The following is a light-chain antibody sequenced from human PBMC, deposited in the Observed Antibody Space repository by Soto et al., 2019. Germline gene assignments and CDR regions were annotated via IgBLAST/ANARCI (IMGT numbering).Light chain of an antibody. Sequence: DIQMTQSPSTLSASVGDRVTITCRASQTISSWLAWYQQKPGKAPKLLIYKASTLKSGVPSRFSGSGSGTDFTLTISSLEPEDFAVYYCQQRSNWPFTFGPGTKVDIK. CDR2: KAS. CDR1: QTISSW. CDR3: QQRSNWPFT. J-gene: IGKJ3*01. V-gene: IGKV1-5*03.